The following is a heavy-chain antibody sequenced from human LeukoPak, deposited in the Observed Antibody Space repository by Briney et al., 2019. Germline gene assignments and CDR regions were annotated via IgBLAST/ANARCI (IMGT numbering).Heavy chain of an antibody. J-gene: IGHJ3*02. V-gene: IGHV3-23*01. CDR2: ISGSGGST. CDR1: GFTFSSYA. D-gene: IGHD3-22*01. CDR3: AKDLGSGYSSVRAFDI. Sequence: HPGGSLRLSCAASGFTFSSYAMSWVRQAPGKGLEWVSAISGSGGSTYYADSVKGRFTISRDNSKNTLYLQMNSLRAEDTAVYYCAKDLGSGYSSVRAFDIWGQGTMVTVSS.